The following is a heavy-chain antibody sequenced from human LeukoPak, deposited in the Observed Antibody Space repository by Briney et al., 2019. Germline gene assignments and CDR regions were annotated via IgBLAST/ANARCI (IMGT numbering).Heavy chain of an antibody. D-gene: IGHD6-19*01. Sequence: SETLSLTCAVYGGSFSGYYWGWIRQPPGKGLEWIGNIYFSGSTYYNPSLKSRVTISVDTSKNQFSLKLSSVTAADTAVYYCARVGCWYSSGCLEVYYYMDVWGKGTTVTVSS. CDR3: ARVGCWYSSGCLEVYYYMDV. CDR1: GGSFSGYY. CDR2: IYFSGST. V-gene: IGHV4-34*01. J-gene: IGHJ6*03.